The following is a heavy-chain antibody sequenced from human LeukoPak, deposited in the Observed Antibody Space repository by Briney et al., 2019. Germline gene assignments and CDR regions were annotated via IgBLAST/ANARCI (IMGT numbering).Heavy chain of an antibody. D-gene: IGHD3-16*02. J-gene: IGHJ3*02. CDR1: GGSISSSSYY. CDR2: IYYSGST. Sequence: SETLSLTCTVSGGSISSSSYYWSWIRQPPGKGLEWIGYIYYSGSTNYNPSLKSRVTISVDTSKNQFSLKLSSVTAADTAVYYCARDYRHAFDIWGQGTMVTVSS. V-gene: IGHV4-61*01. CDR3: ARDYRHAFDI.